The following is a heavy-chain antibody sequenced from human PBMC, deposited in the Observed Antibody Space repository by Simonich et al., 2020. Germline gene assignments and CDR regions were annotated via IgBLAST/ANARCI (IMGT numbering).Heavy chain of an antibody. V-gene: IGHV1-69*09. CDR1: GGTFSSYA. CDR2: SIPILGIE. Sequence: QVQLVQSGAEVKKPGSSVKVSCKASGGTFSSYAISWVRQAPGQGLEWMGGSIPILGIENNAQKFQVRFTITADKSTSTAYMELSSLRSEDTAVYYCARTNTMRELDTMVRGVDYFDYWGQGTLVTVSS. CDR3: ARTNTMRELDTMVRGVDYFDY. J-gene: IGHJ4*02. D-gene: IGHD3-10*01.